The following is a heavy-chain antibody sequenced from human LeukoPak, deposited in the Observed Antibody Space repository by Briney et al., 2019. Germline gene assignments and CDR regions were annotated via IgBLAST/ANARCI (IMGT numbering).Heavy chain of an antibody. D-gene: IGHD6-13*01. CDR1: GSTFSGFA. J-gene: IGHJ4*02. CDR3: ASYMVAAGTKYYFDH. CDR2: INYSGST. V-gene: IGHV4-38-2*01. Sequence: TGGSLRLSCAASGSTFSGFAMTWVRQAPGKGLEWIASINYSGSTYYNPSLRSRVTTSVDTSKNQFSLKVSSVTAADTAVYYCASYMVAAGTKYYFDHWGQGTLVTVSS.